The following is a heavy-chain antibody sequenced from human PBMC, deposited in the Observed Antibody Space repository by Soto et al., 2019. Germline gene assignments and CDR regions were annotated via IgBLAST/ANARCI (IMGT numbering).Heavy chain of an antibody. D-gene: IGHD3-16*02. CDR3: ARDPGSYVWGSYRPPDY. V-gene: IGHV1-18*01. CDR2: ISAYNGNT. CDR1: GYTFTSYG. J-gene: IGHJ4*02. Sequence: QVQLVQSGAEVKKPGASVKVSCKASGYTFTSYGISWVRQAPGQGLEWMGWISAYNGNTNYAQKLQGRVTMTTXXSXSXXYMELRSLRSDDTAVYYCARDPGSYVWGSYRPPDYWGQGTLVTVSS.